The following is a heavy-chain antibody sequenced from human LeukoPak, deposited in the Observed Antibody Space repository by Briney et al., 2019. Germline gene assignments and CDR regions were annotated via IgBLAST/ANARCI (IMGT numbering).Heavy chain of an antibody. Sequence: PGGPLRLSCAASGFTFSSYSMNWVRQAPGKGLEWVSCISSSSSYIYYADSVKGRFTISRDNAKNSLYLQMNSLRVEDTAVYYCARAHNWKYGTFDYWGQGTLVTVSS. CDR1: GFTFSSYS. CDR3: ARAHNWKYGTFDY. J-gene: IGHJ4*02. CDR2: ISSSSSYI. D-gene: IGHD1-7*01. V-gene: IGHV3-21*01.